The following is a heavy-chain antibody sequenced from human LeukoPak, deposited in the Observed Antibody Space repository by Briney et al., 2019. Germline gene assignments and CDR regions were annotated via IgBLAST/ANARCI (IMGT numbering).Heavy chain of an antibody. CDR2: INPNSGGT. Sequence: ASVKVSCKASGYTFTGYYMHWVRQTPGQGLEWMGWINPNSGGTNYAQKFQGRVTMTRDTSISTAYMELSRLRSDDTAVYYCARGTPLGGQLVPDPMHYMDVWGKGTTVTVSS. D-gene: IGHD6-6*01. V-gene: IGHV1-2*02. CDR1: GYTFTGYY. J-gene: IGHJ6*03. CDR3: ARGTPLGGQLVPDPMHYMDV.